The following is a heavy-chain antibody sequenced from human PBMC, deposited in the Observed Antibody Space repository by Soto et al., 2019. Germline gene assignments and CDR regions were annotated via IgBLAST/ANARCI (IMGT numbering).Heavy chain of an antibody. V-gene: IGHV3-23*01. CDR2: TSFSGGRT. J-gene: IGHJ4*02. CDR1: GFIFSNYA. CDR3: EKDYRAFCGGGCSKDY. D-gene: IGHD2-21*02. Sequence: GGSLRLSCAASGFIFSNYAMTWVRQGPGRGLEWVSTTSFSGGRTYYADSVKGRFTISRDNSNNTLFLQMSSLRAEDTAIYYCEKDYRAFCGGGCSKDYWGQGTLATVSS.